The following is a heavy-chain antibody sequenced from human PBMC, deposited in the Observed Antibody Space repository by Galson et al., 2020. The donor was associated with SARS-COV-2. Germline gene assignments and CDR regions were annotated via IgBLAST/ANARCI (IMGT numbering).Heavy chain of an antibody. D-gene: IGHD2-2*02. J-gene: IGHJ4*02. Sequence: GGSLRLSCAASGFTFTSYGMHWVRQAPGKGLEWVAVTSYDGSNKYYADSVKGRFTISSYNSKNTLYLQMNSLRPEDTAVYYCAKDPSLAILTTYFFDYWGQGILVTVSS. CDR1: GFTFTSYG. V-gene: IGHV3-30*18. CDR3: AKDPSLAILTTYFFDY. CDR2: TSYDGSNK.